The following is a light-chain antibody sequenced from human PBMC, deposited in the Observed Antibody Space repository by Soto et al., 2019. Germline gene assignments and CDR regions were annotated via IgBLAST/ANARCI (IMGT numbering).Light chain of an antibody. J-gene: IGKJ2*01. CDR1: QSVSSN. CDR3: QQYNNWPPYT. CDR2: GAS. Sequence: DTVMTQSPATLSVSPGERATLSCRASQSVSSNLAWYQQKPGQAPRLLISGASTRATGIPARFSGSGSGTEFTLPISSLQSEDFAGYYCQQYNNWPPYTFGQGTKLEIK. V-gene: IGKV3-15*01.